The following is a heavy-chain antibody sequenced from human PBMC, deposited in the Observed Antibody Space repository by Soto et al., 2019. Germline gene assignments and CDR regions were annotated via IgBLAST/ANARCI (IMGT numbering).Heavy chain of an antibody. CDR2: IIPILGIA. CDR1: GGTFSSYT. J-gene: IGHJ6*02. CDR3: AISEGDILPGLPPLYYGMDV. V-gene: IGHV1-69*02. Sequence: QVQLVQSGAEVKKPGSSVKVSCKASGGTFSSYTISWVRQAPGQGLEWMGRIIPILGIANYAQKFQGRVTITADKSRITAYMELSSLGSEATAVYYWAISEGDILPGLPPLYYGMDVWGQGTTVTVSS. D-gene: IGHD3-9*01.